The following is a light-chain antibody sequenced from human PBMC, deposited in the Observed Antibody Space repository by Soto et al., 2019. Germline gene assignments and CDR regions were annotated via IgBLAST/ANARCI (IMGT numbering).Light chain of an antibody. CDR3: LQLNTYPWT. Sequence: IQMTQSPSSLSASVGGRLSITCRASQVITNDLGWYQQKPGKAPKRLIYAASTLQSGVPSRFSGSGSGTEFTLTISSLQPEDVATYYCLQLNTYPWTFGQGTKVEIK. CDR2: AAS. CDR1: QVITND. V-gene: IGKV1-17*01. J-gene: IGKJ1*01.